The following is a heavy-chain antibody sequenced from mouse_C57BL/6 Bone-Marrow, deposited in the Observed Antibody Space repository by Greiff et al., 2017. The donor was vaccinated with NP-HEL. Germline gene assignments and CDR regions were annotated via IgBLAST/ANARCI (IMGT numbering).Heavy chain of an antibody. CDR3: ARWDAGYFDY. CDR1: GYTFTSYW. Sequence: VQLQQPGAELVRPWSSVKLSCKASGYTFTSYWMHWVKQRPIQGLEWIGNIDPSDSETHYNQKFKDKATLTVDKSSSTAYMQLSSLTSEDSAVYYCARWDAGYFDYWGQGTTLTVSS. J-gene: IGHJ2*01. CDR2: IDPSDSET. D-gene: IGHD4-1*01. V-gene: IGHV1-52*01.